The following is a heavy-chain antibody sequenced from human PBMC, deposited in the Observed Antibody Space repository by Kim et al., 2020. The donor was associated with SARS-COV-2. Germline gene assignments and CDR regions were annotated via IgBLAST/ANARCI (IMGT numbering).Heavy chain of an antibody. J-gene: IGHJ3*01. D-gene: IGHD2-15*01. CDR3: ARAYYYRSGGIFFDAFDV. Sequence: ASVKVSCKASGYTFTSHTVHWVRQAPGQSLEWMGWLNVGTEYSQRFQDRVTITRDTSANTASLELSSLKSEDTAIYYCARAYYYRSGGIFFDAFDVWGQG. V-gene: IGHV1-3*01. CDR2: LNVGT. CDR1: GYTFTSHT.